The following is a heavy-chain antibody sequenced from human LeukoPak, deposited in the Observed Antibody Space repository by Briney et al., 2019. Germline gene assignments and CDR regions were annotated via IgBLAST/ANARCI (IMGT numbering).Heavy chain of an antibody. Sequence: LSGGSLRLSCAASGFTFSSYGMSWVRQAPGKGLEWVSAISGSGGSTYYADSVKGRFTISRDNAKNSLYLQMNSLRAEDTAVYYCARVLRYCSGGNCYSGGLGYMDVWGKGTTVTISS. J-gene: IGHJ6*03. CDR2: ISGSGGST. V-gene: IGHV3-23*01. D-gene: IGHD2-15*01. CDR3: ARVLRYCSGGNCYSGGLGYMDV. CDR1: GFTFSSYG.